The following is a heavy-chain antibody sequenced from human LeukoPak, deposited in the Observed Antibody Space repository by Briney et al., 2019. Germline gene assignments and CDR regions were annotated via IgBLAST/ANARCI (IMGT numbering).Heavy chain of an antibody. CDR3: ARDTRASMDTPRWFDP. J-gene: IGHJ5*02. V-gene: IGHV1-69*05. CDR2: IIPIFGTA. CDR1: GGTFISYA. D-gene: IGHD2/OR15-2a*01. Sequence: SVKVSCKASGGTFISYAISWVRQAPGQGLEWMGRIIPIFGTANYAQKFQGRVTITTDESTSTAYMELSSLRSEDTAVYYCARDTRASMDTPRWFDPWGQGTLVTVSS.